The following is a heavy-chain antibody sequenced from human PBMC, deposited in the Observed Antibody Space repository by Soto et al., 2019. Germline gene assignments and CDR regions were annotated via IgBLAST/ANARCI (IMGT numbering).Heavy chain of an antibody. CDR1: GGSISSGDYY. CDR2: IYYSGST. Sequence: PSETLSLTCTVSGGSISSGDYYWNWIRQPPGKGLEWIGHIYYSGSTYYKPSLKSRVTISLDTSKNQFSLKLSSVTAADTAVYYCARSVFPWGRGTLVTVSS. CDR3: ARSVFP. V-gene: IGHV4-30-4*01. J-gene: IGHJ5*02.